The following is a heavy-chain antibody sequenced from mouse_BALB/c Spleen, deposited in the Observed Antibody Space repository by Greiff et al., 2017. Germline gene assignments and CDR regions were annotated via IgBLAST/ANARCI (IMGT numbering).Heavy chain of an antibody. V-gene: IGHV5-4*02. Sequence: EVKVVESGGGLVKPGGSLKLSCAASGFTFSDYYMYWVRQTPEKRLEWVATISDGGSYTYYPDSVKGRFTISRDNAKNNLYLQMSSLKSEDTAMYYCARDKEGYDKAYWGQGTLVTVSA. CDR2: ISDGGSYT. CDR1: GFTFSDYY. J-gene: IGHJ3*01. D-gene: IGHD2-2*01. CDR3: ARDKEGYDKAY.